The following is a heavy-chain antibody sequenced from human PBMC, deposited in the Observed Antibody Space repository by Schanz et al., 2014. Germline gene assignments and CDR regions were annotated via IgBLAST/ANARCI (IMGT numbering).Heavy chain of an antibody. V-gene: IGHV3-7*01. CDR1: GFTVTSYY. J-gene: IGHJ4*02. D-gene: IGHD5-12*01. Sequence: EVQLVESGGGLIQPGGSLRLSCAASGFTVTSYYMSWVRQAPGKGLEWVANIKQDGSEKYYVDSVQGRFTISRDNAKNSLYLQMNSLRAEDTAVYYCARDGYNAYDLKRGDYWGQGTQVAVSS. CDR2: IKQDGSEK. CDR3: ARDGYNAYDLKRGDY.